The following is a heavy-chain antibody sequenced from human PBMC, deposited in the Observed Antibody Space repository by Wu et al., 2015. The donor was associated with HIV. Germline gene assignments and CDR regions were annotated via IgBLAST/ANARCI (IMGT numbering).Heavy chain of an antibody. Sequence: QVQLVQSGAEVKKPGASVKVSCKASGYRFTGYYMHWVRQAPGXGLEWMGWINPNSGGTNXAQKFQGRVTMTRDTSISTAYMELSRLRSDDTALYYCARDRVGLDFYMDVVGTKGPRSPFSS. CDR3: ARDRVGLDFYMDV. J-gene: IGHJ6*03. V-gene: IGHV1-2*02. CDR1: GYRFTGYY. CDR2: INPNSGGT.